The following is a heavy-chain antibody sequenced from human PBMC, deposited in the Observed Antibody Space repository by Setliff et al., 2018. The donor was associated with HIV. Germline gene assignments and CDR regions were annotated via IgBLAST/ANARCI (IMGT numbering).Heavy chain of an antibody. CDR3: ARVGASGVPSTMDYYYYMDV. CDR2: IYASGST. D-gene: IGHD3-10*01. J-gene: IGHJ6*03. V-gene: IGHV4-4*07. CDR1: GGSFSSYH. Sequence: ASETLSLTCTVSGGSFSSYHWSWIRHRAGKGLEWIGHIYASGSTKYNPSLESRVTMSVDTSRTQFSLKLRSVTAADTAVYYCARVGASGVPSTMDYYYYMDVWGKGTTVTV.